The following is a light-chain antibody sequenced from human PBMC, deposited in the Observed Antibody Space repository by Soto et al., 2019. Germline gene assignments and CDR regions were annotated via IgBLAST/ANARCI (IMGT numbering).Light chain of an antibody. CDR2: EVS. J-gene: IGLJ1*01. V-gene: IGLV2-14*01. CDR1: SSDVGGYNY. CDR3: SSYTSSSTLV. Sequence: QSALTEPASVSGSTGQSITISCTGTSSDVGGYNYVSWYQPHPGKAPKLMIYEVSNRPSGVSNRFSCSKSGNTASLTISGRQAEDESDYYCSSYTSSSTLVFGTGTKLTVL.